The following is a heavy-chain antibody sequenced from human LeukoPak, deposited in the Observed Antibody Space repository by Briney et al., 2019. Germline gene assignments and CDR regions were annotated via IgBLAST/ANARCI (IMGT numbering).Heavy chain of an antibody. CDR2: IYYSGST. Sequence: PSETLSLTCTVSGGSISSYYWSWIRQPPGKGLEWIGYIYYSGSTNYNPSLKSRVTISVDTSKNQFSLKLSSVTAADTAVYYCARGNYDFWSGYYTSGYYYYYMDVWGKGTTVTVSS. V-gene: IGHV4-59*01. J-gene: IGHJ6*03. CDR1: GGSISSYY. D-gene: IGHD3-3*01. CDR3: ARGNYDFWSGYYTSGYYYYYMDV.